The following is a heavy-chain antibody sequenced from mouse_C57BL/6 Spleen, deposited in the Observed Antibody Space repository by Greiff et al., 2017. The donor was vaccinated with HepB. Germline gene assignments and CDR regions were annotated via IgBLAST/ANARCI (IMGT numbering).Heavy chain of an antibody. V-gene: IGHV1-50*01. CDR1: GYTFTSYW. D-gene: IGHD1-1*01. J-gene: IGHJ2*01. CDR2: IDPSDSYT. Sequence: QVQLQQPGAELVKPGASVKLSCKASGYTFTSYWMQWVKQRPGQGLEWIGEIDPSDSYTNYNQKLKGKATLTVDTSSSTAYMQLSSLTSEDSAVYYCARDGSDYWGQGTTLTVSS. CDR3: ARDGSDY.